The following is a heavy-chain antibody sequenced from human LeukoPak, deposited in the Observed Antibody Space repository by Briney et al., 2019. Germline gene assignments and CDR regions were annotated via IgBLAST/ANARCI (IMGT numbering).Heavy chain of an antibody. D-gene: IGHD1-1*01. Sequence: GGSLRLSCAASGFTFSSYGMNWVRQAPGKGLEWVSGISGSGGSTYYADSVKGRFTISRDNSKNTLYLQMNSLRAEDTAVYYCARKERLGYYFDYWGQGTLVTVSS. CDR2: ISGSGGST. J-gene: IGHJ4*02. CDR1: GFTFSSYG. V-gene: IGHV3-23*01. CDR3: ARKERLGYYFDY.